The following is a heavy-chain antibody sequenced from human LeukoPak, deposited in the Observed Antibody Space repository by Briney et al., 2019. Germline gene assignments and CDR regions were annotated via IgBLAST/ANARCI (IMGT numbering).Heavy chain of an antibody. CDR3: ARDTKTGYFDL. CDR2: IYHSGST. CDR1: GGSISSYY. V-gene: IGHV4-59*01. D-gene: IGHD3-3*01. J-gene: IGHJ2*01. Sequence: SETLSLTCTVSGGSISSYYWSWIRQPPGKGLEWIGYIYHSGSTNYNPSLKSRVTISVDTSKNQFSLKLSSVTAADTAVYYCARDTKTGYFDLWGRGTLITVSS.